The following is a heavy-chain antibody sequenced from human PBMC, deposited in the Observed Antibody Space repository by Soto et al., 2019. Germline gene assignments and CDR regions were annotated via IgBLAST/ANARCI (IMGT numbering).Heavy chain of an antibody. CDR2: ISYDGSNK. CDR3: ARDGTHYYDSSGYDSSHAFDI. J-gene: IGHJ3*02. D-gene: IGHD3-22*01. V-gene: IGHV3-30-3*01. Sequence: GGSLRLSCAASGFTFSSYAMHWVRQAPGKGLEWVAVISYDGSNKYYADSVKGRFTISRDNSKNTLYLQMNSLRAEDTAVYYCARDGTHYYDSSGYDSSHAFDIWGQGTMVTVSS. CDR1: GFTFSSYA.